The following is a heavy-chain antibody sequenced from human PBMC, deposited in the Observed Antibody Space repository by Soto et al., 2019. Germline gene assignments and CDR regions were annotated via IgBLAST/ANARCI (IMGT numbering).Heavy chain of an antibody. V-gene: IGHV4-59*08. Sequence: SETLSLTCTVSGGSISSYYWSWIRQPPGKGLEWIGYIYYSGSTNYNPSLKSRVTISVDTSKNQFSLKLSSVTAADTAVYYCARHPSHDSSGYYFLFDYWGQGTLVTVSS. CDR2: IYYSGST. CDR1: GGSISSYY. J-gene: IGHJ4*02. CDR3: ARHPSHDSSGYYFLFDY. D-gene: IGHD3-22*01.